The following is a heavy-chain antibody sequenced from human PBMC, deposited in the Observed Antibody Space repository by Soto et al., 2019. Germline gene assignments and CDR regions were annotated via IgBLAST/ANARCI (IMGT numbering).Heavy chain of an antibody. V-gene: IGHV3-15*07. D-gene: IGHD5-12*01. J-gene: IGHJ4*02. CDR1: GFTFSNAW. Sequence: PGGSLRLSCAASGFTFSNAWMNWVRQAPGKGLEWVGRIKSKTDGGTTDYAAPVKGRFTISRDDSKNTLYLQMNSLKTEDTAVYYCTTVVEEMATLSQADFDYWGQGTLVTVSS. CDR3: TTVVEEMATLSQADFDY. CDR2: IKSKTDGGTT.